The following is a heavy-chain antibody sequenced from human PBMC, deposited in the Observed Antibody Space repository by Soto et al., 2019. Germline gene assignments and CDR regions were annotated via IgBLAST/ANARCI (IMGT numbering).Heavy chain of an antibody. J-gene: IGHJ4*02. CDR3: ASIESSGYYYGGPRGFDY. Sequence: PVKASCKASGRTFSSYAIIWVRQAPGQGLEWMGGIIPIFGTANYAQKFQGRVTITADESTSTAYTELSSLRSEDTAVYYCASIESSGYYYGGPRGFDYWGQGTLVTVSS. CDR2: IIPIFGTA. D-gene: IGHD3-22*01. V-gene: IGHV1-69*13. CDR1: GRTFSSYA.